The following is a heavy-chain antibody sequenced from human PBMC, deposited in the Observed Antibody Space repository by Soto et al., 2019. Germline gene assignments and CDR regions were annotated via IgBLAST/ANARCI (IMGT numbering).Heavy chain of an antibody. CDR2: INYSGST. CDR1: GGSFSGYY. Sequence: SGSLYLSCAVYGGSFSGYYWSGIRQPPGKGLKWIGEINYSGSTNYNPSLKSRVTISVDTSKNQFSLKLSSVTAADTAVYYYAGSPVATIYGGDFDYWGQGTLVTVSS. CDR3: AGSPVATIYGGDFDY. V-gene: IGHV4-34*01. D-gene: IGHD5-12*01. J-gene: IGHJ4*02.